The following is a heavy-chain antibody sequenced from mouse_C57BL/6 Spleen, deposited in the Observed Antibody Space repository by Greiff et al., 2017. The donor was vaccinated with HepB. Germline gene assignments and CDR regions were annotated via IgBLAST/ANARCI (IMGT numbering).Heavy chain of an antibody. D-gene: IGHD1-1*01. CDR3: TLLRRGYAMDY. CDR1: GFTFSNYW. CDR2: IRLKSDNYAT. V-gene: IGHV6-3*01. J-gene: IGHJ4*01. Sequence: EVKLVESGGGLVQPGGSMKLSCVASGFTFSNYWMNWVRQSPEKGLEWVAQIRLKSDNYATHYAESVKGRFTISRDDSKSSVYLQMNNLRAEDTGIYYCTLLRRGYAMDYWGQGTSVTVSS.